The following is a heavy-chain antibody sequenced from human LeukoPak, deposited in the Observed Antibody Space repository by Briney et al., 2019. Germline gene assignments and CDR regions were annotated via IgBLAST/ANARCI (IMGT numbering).Heavy chain of an antibody. V-gene: IGHV3-30-3*01. CDR3: ARNALLDS. CDR1: GFTFSSFA. J-gene: IGHJ4*02. Sequence: GRSLRLSCATSGFTFSSFAIHWVRQAPGKGLEWVAVISADGSTKYYADSVKGRFTISRDNSKNTLFLQMNSLRLDDTAVYYCARNALLDSWGQGTPVTVSS. CDR2: ISADGSTK.